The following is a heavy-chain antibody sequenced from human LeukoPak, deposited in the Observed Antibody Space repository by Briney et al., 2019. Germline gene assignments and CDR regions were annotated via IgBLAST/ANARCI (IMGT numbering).Heavy chain of an antibody. CDR2: IYYSGTT. V-gene: IGHV4-59*01. Sequence: SETLSLTCTVSGGSISSYYWSWIRQPPGKGLEWIGYIYYSGTTKYNPSLKSRVTISVDTSKNQFSPKLSSVTAADTAVYYCARDRLAVAGNYYYYGLDVWGQGTTVTVSS. J-gene: IGHJ6*02. CDR3: ARDRLAVAGNYYYYGLDV. D-gene: IGHD6-19*01. CDR1: GGSISSYY.